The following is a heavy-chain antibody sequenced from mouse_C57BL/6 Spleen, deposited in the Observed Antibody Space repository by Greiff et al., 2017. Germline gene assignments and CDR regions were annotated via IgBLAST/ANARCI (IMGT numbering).Heavy chain of an antibody. Sequence: QVQLQQPGAELVKPGASVKLSCKASGYTFTSYWMHWVKQRPGQGLEWIGMIHPNSGSTNYNETFKSKATLTVDKSSSTAYMQLSSLTSEDSAVYYCARSNSNYLPFDDWGQGTTLTVSS. CDR3: ARSNSNYLPFDD. V-gene: IGHV1-64*01. CDR1: GYTFTSYW. J-gene: IGHJ2*01. CDR2: IHPNSGST. D-gene: IGHD2-5*01.